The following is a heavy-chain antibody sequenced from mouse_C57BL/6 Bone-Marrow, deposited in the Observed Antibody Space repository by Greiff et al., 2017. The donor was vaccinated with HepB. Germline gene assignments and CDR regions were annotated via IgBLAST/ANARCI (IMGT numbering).Heavy chain of an antibody. Sequence: EVKLVESEGGLVPPGRSLKLSCTASGFTFSDYYMAWVRPVPAKGLEWVANINSAGSSTYYLDSLKSRFIISRDTAKNILYLQMSSLKSEDTATYYCAREKGLGGSGYWYFDVWGTGTTVTVSS. D-gene: IGHD1-1*02. CDR2: INSAGSST. J-gene: IGHJ1*03. V-gene: IGHV5-16*01. CDR1: GFTFSDYY. CDR3: AREKGLGGSGYWYFDV.